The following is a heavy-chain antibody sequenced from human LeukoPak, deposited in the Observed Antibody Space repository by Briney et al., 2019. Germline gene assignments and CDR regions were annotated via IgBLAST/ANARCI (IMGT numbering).Heavy chain of an antibody. V-gene: IGHV3-7*01. CDR3: ARGKEITMVRGVIIRYYYMDV. Sequence: GGSLRLSCAASGFTFSSYWMSWVRQAPGKGLEWVANIKQDGSEKYYVDSVKGRFTISRDNAKNSLYLQMNSLGAEDTAVYYCARGKEITMVRGVIIRYYYMDVWGKGTTVTISS. CDR1: GFTFSSYW. J-gene: IGHJ6*03. D-gene: IGHD3-10*01. CDR2: IKQDGSEK.